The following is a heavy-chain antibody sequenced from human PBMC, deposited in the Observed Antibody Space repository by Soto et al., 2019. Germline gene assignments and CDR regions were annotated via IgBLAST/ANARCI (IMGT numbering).Heavy chain of an antibody. V-gene: IGHV4-34*01. CDR2: INHSGST. J-gene: IGHJ4*02. CDR3: ARGSTNHNFDY. Sequence: SETLSLTCAVYGGSFSGYYWSWIRQPPGKGLEWIGEINHSGSTNYNPSLKSRVTISVDTSKNQFSLKLSSVTAADTAVYYCARGSTNHNFDYWGQGTLVTVSS. CDR1: GGSFSGYY. D-gene: IGHD5-12*01.